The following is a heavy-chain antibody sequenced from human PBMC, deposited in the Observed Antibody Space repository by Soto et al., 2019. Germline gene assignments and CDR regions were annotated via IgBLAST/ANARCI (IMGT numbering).Heavy chain of an antibody. V-gene: IGHV3-15*07. J-gene: IGHJ4*02. Sequence: EVQLVESGGGLVEPGGSLRLSCTASSFTLSGAWLTWVRQAPGKGLEWVGRVKSKADGGATAYAAPVSGRFTISRDDSKNTVFLQMNSLRPYDTGVYFCTTISHLDLCYWGQGTVVTVSS. D-gene: IGHD3-3*01. CDR2: VKSKADGGAT. CDR3: TTISHLDLCY. CDR1: SFTLSGAW.